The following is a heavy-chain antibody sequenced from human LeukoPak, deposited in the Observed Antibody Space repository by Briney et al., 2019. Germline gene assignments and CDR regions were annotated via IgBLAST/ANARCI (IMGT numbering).Heavy chain of an antibody. J-gene: IGHJ4*02. CDR2: IKWHGGST. V-gene: IGHV3-20*04. CDR1: GFTFDDYG. D-gene: IGHD6-19*01. Sequence: GGSLRLSCAAPGFTFDDYGMSWVRHAPGKGLEWVSGIKWHGGSTGYSDSVKGRFTISRDNAKNSLYLQMNSLRAVDTALYYCARGAGIAVAPHDYWGQGTLVTVSS. CDR3: ARGAGIAVAPHDY.